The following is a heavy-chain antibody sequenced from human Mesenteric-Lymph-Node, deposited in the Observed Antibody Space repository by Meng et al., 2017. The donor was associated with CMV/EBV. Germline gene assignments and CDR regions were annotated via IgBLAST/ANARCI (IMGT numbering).Heavy chain of an antibody. CDR2: INGDGSST. CDR3: ARGYSGTYRVDY. CDR1: EFSVSSYW. D-gene: IGHD1-26*01. Sequence: SCAASEFSVSSYWMHWVRQVPGKGLVWASRINGDGSSTSFADSVKGRFTISRDNAKNTLYLQMSSLRVEDTAVYYCARGYSGTYRVDYWGQGTLVTVSS. J-gene: IGHJ4*02. V-gene: IGHV3-74*01.